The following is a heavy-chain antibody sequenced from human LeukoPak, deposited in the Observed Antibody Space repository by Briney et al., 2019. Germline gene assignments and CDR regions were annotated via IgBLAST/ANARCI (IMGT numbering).Heavy chain of an antibody. CDR2: IFYSGST. Sequence: PSETLSLTCTVSGGSIGSGTYYWGWIRQSPGKELEWIGSIFYSGSTNYNPSLKSRVTISVDTSKNQFSLKLSSVTAADTAVYYCARVGNPLVTVFAWFDPWGQGTLVTVSS. J-gene: IGHJ5*02. CDR3: ARVGNPLVTVFAWFDP. D-gene: IGHD3-3*01. V-gene: IGHV4-39*07. CDR1: GGSIGSGTYY.